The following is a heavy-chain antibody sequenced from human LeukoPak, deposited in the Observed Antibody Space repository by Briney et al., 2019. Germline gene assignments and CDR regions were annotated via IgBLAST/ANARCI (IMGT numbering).Heavy chain of an antibody. V-gene: IGHV3-7*03. CDR1: GFTFSSYW. CDR2: IKQDGSEK. D-gene: IGHD4/OR15-4a*01. CDR3: ARRAGAYSHPYDY. J-gene: IGHJ4*02. Sequence: GGSLRLSCAASGFTFSSYWMSWVRQAPGKGLEWVANIKQDGSEKYYVDSVKGRLTISRDNSKNTLYLQMNSRRAEDTAVYYCARRAGAYSHPYDYWGQGTLVTVSS.